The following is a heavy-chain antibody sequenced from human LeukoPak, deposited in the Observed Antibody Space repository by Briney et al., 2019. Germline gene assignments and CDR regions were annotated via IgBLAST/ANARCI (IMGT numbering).Heavy chain of an antibody. D-gene: IGHD1-1*01. J-gene: IGHJ3*02. CDR3: ASVTTGTFDI. V-gene: IGHV4-59*01. Sequence: SETLSLTCTVSGGSINSYYWSWIRQPPGKGLEWIGYIYYSGSTNYNPSLKSRVTISVDTSKNQFSLKLSSVTAADTAVYYCASVTTGTFDIWGQGTMVTVSS. CDR1: GGSINSYY. CDR2: IYYSGST.